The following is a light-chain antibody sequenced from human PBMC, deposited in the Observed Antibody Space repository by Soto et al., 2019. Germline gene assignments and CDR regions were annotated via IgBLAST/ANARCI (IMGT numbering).Light chain of an antibody. CDR2: AAS. V-gene: IGKV3-15*01. CDR3: QQYNNWWT. CDR1: QRVSSN. Sequence: EVVMTQSPATLSVSPGERATLSCRASQRVSSNLAWYQQKPGQAPRLLIYAASTRATGIPARFSGSGSGTEFTLTISSLQSEDFAVYYCQQYNNWWTFGQGTKVEIK. J-gene: IGKJ1*01.